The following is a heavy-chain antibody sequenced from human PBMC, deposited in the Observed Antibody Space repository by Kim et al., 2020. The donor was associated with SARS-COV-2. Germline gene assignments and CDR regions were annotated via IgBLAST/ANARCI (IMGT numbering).Heavy chain of an antibody. CDR3: ATVATRQSNAMDV. CDR2: IYSGGTT. D-gene: IGHD6-25*01. V-gene: IGHV3-66*01. CDR1: GFTVSSNY. Sequence: GGSLRLSCAASGFTVSSNYMSWVRQAPGKGLEWVSIIYSGGTTYYADSVKGRFTISRDNSKNTLYLQMNSLRAEDTAVYYCATVATRQSNAMDVWGQGTTVTVSS. J-gene: IGHJ6*02.